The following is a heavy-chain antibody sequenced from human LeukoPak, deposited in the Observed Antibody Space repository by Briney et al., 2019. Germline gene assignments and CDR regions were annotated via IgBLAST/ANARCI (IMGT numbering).Heavy chain of an antibody. J-gene: IGHJ5*02. CDR3: ARDRGSIGGWFDP. CDR1: GGSISSYY. Sequence: SETLSLTCTVSGGSISSYYWSWIRQPPGKGLEWIGYIYYSGSTNYNPSLKGRVTISVDTSKNQFSLKLSSVTAADTAVYYCARDRGSIGGWFDPWGQGTLVTVSS. D-gene: IGHD2-15*01. V-gene: IGHV4-59*01. CDR2: IYYSGST.